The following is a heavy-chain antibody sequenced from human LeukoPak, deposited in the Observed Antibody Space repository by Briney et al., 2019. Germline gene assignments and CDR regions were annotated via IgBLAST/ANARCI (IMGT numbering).Heavy chain of an antibody. J-gene: IGHJ3*02. CDR2: IYTTGST. D-gene: IGHD5-18*01. Sequence: IYTTGSTNYNPSLKSRVTMSVDTSKNQFSLKLISVTAADTAVYFCARALGGDTAMFAFDIWGQGTMVTVSS. V-gene: IGHV4-4*07. CDR3: ARALGGDTAMFAFDI.